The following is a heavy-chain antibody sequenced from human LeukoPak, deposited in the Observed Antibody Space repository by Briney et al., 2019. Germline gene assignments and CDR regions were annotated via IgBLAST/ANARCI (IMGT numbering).Heavy chain of an antibody. Sequence: ASVKVSCKASGYTFTYYYIQWVRQAPGQGQEGVGWINPNSGGTDYAQKYQGRGTMTTDTSINTAFMDLSRLRSDDTAVYYCAREYGIGNAFDICGQGTMFTVSS. D-gene: IGHD1-26*01. V-gene: IGHV1-2*02. CDR2: INPNSGGT. J-gene: IGHJ3*02. CDR3: AREYGIGNAFDI. CDR1: GYTFTYYY.